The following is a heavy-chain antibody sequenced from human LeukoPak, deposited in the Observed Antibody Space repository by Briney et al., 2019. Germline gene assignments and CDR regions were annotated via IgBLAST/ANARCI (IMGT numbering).Heavy chain of an antibody. J-gene: IGHJ5*01. CDR3: AREVFYCTSTSCYPQWFDS. D-gene: IGHD2-2*01. CDR2: IYYSGNT. V-gene: IGHV4-30-4*01. Sequence: SETLSLTCTVSGGFINSGDYYWSWIRQPPGKGLEWLGYIYYSGNTFYNPSLKSRVTISVDTSKNQFSLRLSSVTAADTAVYYCAREVFYCTSTSCYPQWFDSWGQGTLVTVSS. CDR1: GGFINSGDYY.